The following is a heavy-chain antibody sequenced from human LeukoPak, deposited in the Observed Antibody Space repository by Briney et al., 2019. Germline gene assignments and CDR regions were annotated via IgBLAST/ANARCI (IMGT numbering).Heavy chain of an antibody. CDR2: IYYSGST. J-gene: IGHJ4*02. Sequence: SETLSLTCTVSGGSISSSSYYWGWIRQPPGKGLEWIGSIYYSGSTYYNPSLKSRVTISVDTSKNQFSLKLSSVTAADTAVYYCASRGGSGSSLDYWGQGTLVTVSS. V-gene: IGHV4-39*01. CDR3: ASRGGSGSSLDY. D-gene: IGHD3-10*01. CDR1: GGSISSSSYY.